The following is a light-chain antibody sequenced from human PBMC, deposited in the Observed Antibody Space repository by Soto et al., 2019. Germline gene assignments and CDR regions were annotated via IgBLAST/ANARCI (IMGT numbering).Light chain of an antibody. J-gene: IGKJ1*01. CDR1: QSFTRW. V-gene: IGKV1-5*03. CDR3: QQYKSYPST. Sequence: GARVTITCRASQSFTRWLSWYQQHTAMAPKRVIYETSGLQSGVPSRFSGSGSGTEFTLTISSLQPDDVSTYYCQQYKSYPSTFGQGTKVDTK. CDR2: ETS.